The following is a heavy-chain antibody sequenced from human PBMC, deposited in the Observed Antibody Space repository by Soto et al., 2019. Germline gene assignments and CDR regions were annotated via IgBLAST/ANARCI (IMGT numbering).Heavy chain of an antibody. V-gene: IGHV4-39*01. CDR2: IYYSGSI. J-gene: IGHJ6*02. Sequence: SETLSITCTVSGGSISTTNYNWDWFRQPPGTGLEWIGSIYYSGSIYYNPSLKSRVTISVDTSKNQFSLKLRSVTAADTAVYYCARNAFQLPNYYDYYGMDVWGQGTTVTVSS. CDR1: GGSISTTNYN. D-gene: IGHD2-2*01. CDR3: ARNAFQLPNYYDYYGMDV.